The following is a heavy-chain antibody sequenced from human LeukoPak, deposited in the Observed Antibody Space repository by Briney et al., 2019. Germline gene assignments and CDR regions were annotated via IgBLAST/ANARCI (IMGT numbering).Heavy chain of an antibody. CDR1: GGSINSYF. V-gene: IGHV4-59*01. J-gene: IGHJ4*02. CDR3: ARLNEYCSGGSCYAYDF. Sequence: SETLCLTCTVSGGSINSYFWSWLRQPPGKGLEWIGYIYYTGSTTYNPSLKSRVTISVETSKNQFSLRLSSLTAADTAVYYCARLNEYCSGGSCYAYDFWGQGTLVTVSS. CDR2: IYYTGST. D-gene: IGHD2-15*01.